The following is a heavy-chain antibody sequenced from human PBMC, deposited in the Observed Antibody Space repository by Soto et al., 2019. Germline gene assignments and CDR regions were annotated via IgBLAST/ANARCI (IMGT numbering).Heavy chain of an antibody. CDR1: GYTFTSYA. Sequence: ASVKVSCKASGYTFTSYAMHWVRQAPGQRLEWMGWINAGNGNTKYSQKFQGRVTITRDTSASTAYMELSSLRSEDTAVYYCARNYGSGSYYNRYFDYWRQGTLVPVSS. CDR3: ARNYGSGSYYNRYFDY. CDR2: INAGNGNT. V-gene: IGHV1-3*01. D-gene: IGHD3-10*01. J-gene: IGHJ4*02.